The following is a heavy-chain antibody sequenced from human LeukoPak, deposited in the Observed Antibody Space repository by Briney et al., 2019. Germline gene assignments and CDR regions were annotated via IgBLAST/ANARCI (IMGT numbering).Heavy chain of an antibody. CDR2: ISYDGSNK. CDR1: GFTFSSYA. V-gene: IGHV3-30-3*01. CDR3: SRADYYFDY. J-gene: IGHJ4*02. D-gene: IGHD3-3*01. Sequence: GSLRLSCAASGFTFSSYAMHWVRQAPGKGLEWVAVISYDGSNKYYADSVKGRFTISRDNSKNTLYLQMNSLRAEDTAVYYCSRADYYFDYWGQGTLVTVSS.